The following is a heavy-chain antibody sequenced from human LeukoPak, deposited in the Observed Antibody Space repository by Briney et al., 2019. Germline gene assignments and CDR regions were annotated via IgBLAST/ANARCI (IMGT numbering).Heavy chain of an antibody. CDR1: GGSISSYY. CDR3: ARDRGHSSSWYLDAFDI. J-gene: IGHJ3*02. Sequence: SETLSLTCTVSGGSISSYYWSWIRQPAGKGLEWIGRIYTSGSTNYNPSLKSRVTMSVDTSKNQFSLKLSSVTAADTAVYYCARDRGHSSSWYLDAFDIWGQGTMVTVSS. CDR2: IYTSGST. D-gene: IGHD6-13*01. V-gene: IGHV4-4*07.